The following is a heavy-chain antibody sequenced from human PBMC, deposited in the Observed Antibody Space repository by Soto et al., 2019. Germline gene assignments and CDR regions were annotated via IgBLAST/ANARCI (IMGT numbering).Heavy chain of an antibody. CDR3: AKESRYSDYVRAFDM. J-gene: IGHJ3*02. D-gene: IGHD5-12*01. CDR2: VSGSGYST. V-gene: IGHV3-23*01. CDR1: GFTFSSYA. Sequence: PGGSLRLSCAASGFTFSSYAMSWVRQGPVKGLEWVSTVSGSGYSTLYADSVKGRFAISRDNSKNTLYLQMNSLRVEDTALYHCAKESRYSDYVRAFDMWGQGTMVTVSS.